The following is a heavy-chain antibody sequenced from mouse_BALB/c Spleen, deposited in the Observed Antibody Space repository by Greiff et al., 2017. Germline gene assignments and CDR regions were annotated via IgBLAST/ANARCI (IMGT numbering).Heavy chain of an antibody. V-gene: IGHV2-6-7*01. J-gene: IGHJ3*01. CDR2: IWGDGST. CDR1: GFSLTGYG. CDR3: ARLYYGNYVWFAY. D-gene: IGHD2-1*01. Sequence: VQLQESGPGLVAPSQSLSITCTVSGFSLTGYGVNWVRQPPGKGLEWLGMIWGDGSTDYNSALKSRLSISKDNSKSQVFLKMNSLQTDDTARYYCARLYYGNYVWFAYWGQGTLVTVSA.